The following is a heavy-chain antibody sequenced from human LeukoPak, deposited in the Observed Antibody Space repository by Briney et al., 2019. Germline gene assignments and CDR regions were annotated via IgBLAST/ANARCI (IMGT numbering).Heavy chain of an antibody. CDR2: INPNNGGT. Sequence: ASVKVSCKASEYTFTAYYMHWVRQAPPQGREWMGWINPNNGGTNYAQNFHHRGTMTRDTSISTAYMELSRLRSDDTALYYCARDYGSGYRMDVWGQGTTVTVSS. CDR3: ARDYGSGYRMDV. V-gene: IGHV1-2*02. J-gene: IGHJ6*02. CDR1: EYTFTAYY. D-gene: IGHD3-10*01.